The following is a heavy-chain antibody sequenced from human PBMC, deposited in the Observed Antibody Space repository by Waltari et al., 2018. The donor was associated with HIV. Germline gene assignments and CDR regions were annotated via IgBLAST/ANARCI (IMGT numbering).Heavy chain of an antibody. CDR1: GFELRHYS. CDR2: IRRGNNEK. J-gene: IGHJ4*02. CDR3: VRDDPGYGPIDY. D-gene: IGHD3-10*01. Sequence: LVESGGGVVKIGGSIRLTCEASGFELRHYSMNWVRQSPVSGVEWVASIRRGNNEKHYLDSVSGRFVIARDNSESFVYLQMESVREEDTATYFCVRDDPGYGPIDYWGQGTPVTV. V-gene: IGHV3-21*04.